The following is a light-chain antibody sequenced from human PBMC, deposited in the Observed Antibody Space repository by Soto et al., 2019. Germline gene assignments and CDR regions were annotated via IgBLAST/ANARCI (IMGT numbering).Light chain of an antibody. J-gene: IGLJ3*02. V-gene: IGLV2-14*03. CDR2: DVS. CDR3: NSYRSSNNLEGV. Sequence: QSVLTQPASVSGSPGESISISCTGISSDVGGDYRVSSYQHHPGKAPRLMIFDVSKRPSGVSSRFSGSKSGNTAALTICGLQAEDEATYYCNSYRSSNNLEGVFGGGTKVTVL. CDR1: SSDVGGDYR.